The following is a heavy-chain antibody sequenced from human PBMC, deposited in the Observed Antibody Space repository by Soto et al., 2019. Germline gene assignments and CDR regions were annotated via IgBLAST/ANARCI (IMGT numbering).Heavy chain of an antibody. V-gene: IGHV3-30*18. CDR1: GFTFSSYS. CDR3: AKPGFTYYYYGMDV. Sequence: PGGSLRLSCAASGFTFSSYSMHWVRQAPGKGLEWVAVISYDGSNKYYADSVKGRFTISRDNSKNTLYLQMNSLRAEDTAVYYCAKPGFTYYYYGMDVWGQGTTVTVSS. CDR2: ISYDGSNK. J-gene: IGHJ6*02.